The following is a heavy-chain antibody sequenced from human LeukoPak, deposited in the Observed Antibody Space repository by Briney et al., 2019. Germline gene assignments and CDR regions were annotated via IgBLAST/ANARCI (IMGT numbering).Heavy chain of an antibody. V-gene: IGHV3-7*01. CDR1: GFTFTTYW. CDR3: AKVAKYYYGSETYYFFEH. D-gene: IGHD3-10*01. CDR2: IKQDGTEK. Sequence: GGSLRLSCAASGFTFTTYWMSSVRQAPGKGLEWVANIKQDGTEKYYVDSVKGRFTISRDNAKNSLYLEMNSLRVEDTAVYYCAKVAKYYYGSETYYFFEHWGQGTPVTASS. J-gene: IGHJ4*02.